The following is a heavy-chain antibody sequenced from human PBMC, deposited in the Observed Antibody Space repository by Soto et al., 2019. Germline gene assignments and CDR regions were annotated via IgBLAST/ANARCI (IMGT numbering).Heavy chain of an antibody. CDR2: ISGSGGST. Sequence: EVQLLESGGGLVQPGGSLRLSCAASGFTFSSYAMSWVRQAPGKGLEWVSAISGSGGSTYYADSVKGRFTISRDNSKNTLYLQMNSLRAEDTAVYYCAKEKPMAVYYYDSSGYSSFDYWGQGTLVTVSS. CDR1: GFTFSSYA. J-gene: IGHJ4*02. V-gene: IGHV3-23*01. D-gene: IGHD3-22*01. CDR3: AKEKPMAVYYYDSSGYSSFDY.